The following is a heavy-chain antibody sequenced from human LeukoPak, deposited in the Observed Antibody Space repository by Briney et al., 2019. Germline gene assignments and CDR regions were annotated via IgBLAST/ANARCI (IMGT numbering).Heavy chain of an antibody. CDR1: GFTFSNYA. D-gene: IGHD6-13*01. CDR2: ISGSGGST. J-gene: IGHJ4*02. V-gene: IGHV3-23*01. Sequence: PGGSLRLSCAASGFTFSNYAMSWVRQAPGKGLEWVSAISGSGGSTYYADSVKGRFTISRDNSKNTLYLQMNSLRAEDTAVYSCAKGGTSSWHSFDYWGQGTLVTVSS. CDR3: AKGGTSSWHSFDY.